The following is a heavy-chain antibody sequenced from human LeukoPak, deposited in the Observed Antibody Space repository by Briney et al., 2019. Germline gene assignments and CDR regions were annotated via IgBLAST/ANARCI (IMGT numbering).Heavy chain of an antibody. Sequence: ASVKVSCKASGYTFTSYGISWVRQAPGQGLEWMGWISAYNGNTNYAQKPQGRVTMTTDTSTSTAYMELRSLRSDDTAVYYCARDNAMVETADFDYWGQGTLVTVSS. V-gene: IGHV1-18*01. J-gene: IGHJ4*02. D-gene: IGHD2-15*01. CDR2: ISAYNGNT. CDR3: ARDNAMVETADFDY. CDR1: GYTFTSYG.